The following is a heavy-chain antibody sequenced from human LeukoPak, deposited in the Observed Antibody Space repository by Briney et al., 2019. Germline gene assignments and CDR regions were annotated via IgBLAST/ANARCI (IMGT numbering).Heavy chain of an antibody. CDR2: LSYDGKNV. CDR1: GFTFSMNG. J-gene: IGHJ4*02. V-gene: IGHV3-30*03. D-gene: IGHD6-19*01. Sequence: SGRSLRLSCAASGFTFSMNGVHWVRQAPGKGPEWVAVLSYDGKNVGYADSVKGRFTISRDNSKNTLYLQMNSLRPGDTAVYYCARDGVSSGWPLDFWGQGTLVTVSS. CDR3: ARDGVSSGWPLDF.